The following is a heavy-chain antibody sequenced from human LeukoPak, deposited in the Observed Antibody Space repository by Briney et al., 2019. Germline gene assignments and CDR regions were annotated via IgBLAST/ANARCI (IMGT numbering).Heavy chain of an antibody. V-gene: IGHV1-2*06. CDR3: ARGGVVAANIDY. Sequence: ASVKVSCKASGYTFTGYYMHWVRQAPGQGLEWMGRINPNSGGTNYAQKFQGRVTMTKDMSISTAYMELSRLRSDDAAVYYCARGGVVAANIDYWGQGTLVTVSS. D-gene: IGHD2-15*01. CDR2: INPNSGGT. J-gene: IGHJ4*02. CDR1: GYTFTGYY.